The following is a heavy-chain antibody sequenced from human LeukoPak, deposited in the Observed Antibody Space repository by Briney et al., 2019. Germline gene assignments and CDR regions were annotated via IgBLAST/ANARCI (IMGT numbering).Heavy chain of an antibody. V-gene: IGHV3-53*01. Sequence: PGGSLRLSCAASGFTFNNYAMSWVRQAPGKGLEWVSVIYSGDSTYYADSVKGRFTISRDNFKNTLNLQMNSLRAEDAAVYYCARDTGRGYCTSTSCQHGMDVWGQGTTVTVSS. J-gene: IGHJ6*02. CDR3: ARDTGRGYCTSTSCQHGMDV. CDR2: IYSGDST. D-gene: IGHD2-2*01. CDR1: GFTFNNYA.